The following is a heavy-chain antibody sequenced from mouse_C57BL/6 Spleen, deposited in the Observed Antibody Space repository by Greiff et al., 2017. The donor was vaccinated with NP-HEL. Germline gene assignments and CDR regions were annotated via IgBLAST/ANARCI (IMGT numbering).Heavy chain of an antibody. D-gene: IGHD1-1*01. CDR1: GYTFTSYW. V-gene: IGHV1-69*01. CDR3: ARIYYGSSWYYFDY. Sequence: VQLQQPGAELVMPGASVKLSCQAPGYTFTSYWMHWVKQRPGQGFEWIGEIDSSDSYTNYNQKLKGKSTLTVDKSSSTAYMQLSSLTSEDSAIYYCARIYYGSSWYYFDYWGQGTTLTVSS. CDR2: IDSSDSYT. J-gene: IGHJ2*01.